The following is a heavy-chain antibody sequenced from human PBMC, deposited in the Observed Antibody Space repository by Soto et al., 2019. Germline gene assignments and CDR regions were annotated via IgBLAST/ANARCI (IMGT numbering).Heavy chain of an antibody. V-gene: IGHV4-31*03. J-gene: IGHJ3*02. Sequence: SETLSLTCTVSGGSISSGGYYWSWIRQHPGKGLEWIGYTYYSGSTYYNPSLKSRVTISVDTSKNQFSLKLSSVTAADTAVYYCARESPRDIVVVPAANDAFDIWGQGTMVTVSS. CDR1: GGSISSGGYY. CDR2: TYYSGST. CDR3: ARESPRDIVVVPAANDAFDI. D-gene: IGHD2-2*01.